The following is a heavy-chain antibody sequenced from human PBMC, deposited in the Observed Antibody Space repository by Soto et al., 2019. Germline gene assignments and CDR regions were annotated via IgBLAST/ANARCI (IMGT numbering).Heavy chain of an antibody. CDR2: IGTAGDT. CDR1: GVTFSSYD. Sequence: GGSLGLSCAASGVTFSSYDMHWVRQGTGKGLEWVSAIGTAGDTYYPGSVKGRFTISRENAKNSLYLQMNSLRAEDTAVYYCARGVITIFGVAEDAFDIWGQGTMVTVSS. J-gene: IGHJ3*02. D-gene: IGHD3-3*01. V-gene: IGHV3-13*01. CDR3: ARGVITIFGVAEDAFDI.